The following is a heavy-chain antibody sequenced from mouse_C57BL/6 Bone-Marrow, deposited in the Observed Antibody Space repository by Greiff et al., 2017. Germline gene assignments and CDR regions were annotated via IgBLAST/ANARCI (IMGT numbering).Heavy chain of an antibody. J-gene: IGHJ4*01. D-gene: IGHD1-1*01. CDR1: GYTFTDYY. CDR2: IYPGSGNN. V-gene: IGHV1-76*01. CDR3: ARYYYGSSKYYYAMDY. Sequence: VQLQESGAELVRPGASVKLSCKDSGYTFTDYYINWVKQRPGQGLEWIARIYPGSGNNYYNEKFKGKATLTAEKSSSTAYMQLSSLTSEDSAVYFCARYYYGSSKYYYAMDYWGQGTSVTVSS.